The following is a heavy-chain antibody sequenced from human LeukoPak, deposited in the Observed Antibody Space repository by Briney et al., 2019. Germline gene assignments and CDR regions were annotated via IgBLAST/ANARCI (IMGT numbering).Heavy chain of an antibody. V-gene: IGHV4-34*01. CDR2: INHSGST. J-gene: IGHJ5*02. CDR3: ARGRLWFGEFPIWFDP. D-gene: IGHD3-10*01. Sequence: SETLSLTCTVSGGSFTSYYWGWIRQPPGKGLEWIGEINHSGSTNYNPSLKSRVTISVDTSKNQFSLKLSSVTAADTAVYYCARGRLWFGEFPIWFDPWGQGTLVTVSS. CDR1: GGSFTSYY.